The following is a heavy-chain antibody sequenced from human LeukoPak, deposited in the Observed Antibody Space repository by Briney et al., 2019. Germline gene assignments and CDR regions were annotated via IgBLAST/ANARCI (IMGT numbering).Heavy chain of an antibody. Sequence: SVKVPCKASGGSFSNYAFSWVRQAPGQGLEWMGRITPIVDIATYIQKFQGRVTITANKFTGTAYMELSSLTSEDTAVYYCARENLSGSYPEVYYYYMDVWGKGTTVTVSS. V-gene: IGHV1-69*04. CDR1: GGSFSNYA. CDR2: ITPIVDIA. D-gene: IGHD1-26*01. J-gene: IGHJ6*03. CDR3: ARENLSGSYPEVYYYYMDV.